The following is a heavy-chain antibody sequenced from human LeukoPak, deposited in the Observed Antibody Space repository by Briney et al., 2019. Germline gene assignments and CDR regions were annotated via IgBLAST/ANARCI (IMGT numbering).Heavy chain of an antibody. CDR1: GYTVSNYG. V-gene: IGHV1-18*01. CDR2: ISGHNGDV. Sequence: GATVKVSCKASGYTVSNYGITWVRQAPGQGLEWMGTISGHNGDVNYAPKFQGRVTMTTDTSTTTAYMELRSLRFGDTAVYYCARYNSLLRGVTTSDYWGQGTLVTVSS. J-gene: IGHJ4*02. D-gene: IGHD3-10*01. CDR3: ARYNSLLRGVTTSDY.